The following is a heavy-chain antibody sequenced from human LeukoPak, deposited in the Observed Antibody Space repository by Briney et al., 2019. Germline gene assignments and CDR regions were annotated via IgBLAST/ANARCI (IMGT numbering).Heavy chain of an antibody. Sequence: GGSLRLSCAASGFTFSSYEMNWVRQAPGKGLEWVSYISSSGSTIYYADSVKGRFTISRDNAKNSLYLQMNSLRAEDTAVYYCAREGYSSLHDYWGQGTLVTVSS. J-gene: IGHJ4*02. CDR3: AREGYSSLHDY. CDR1: GFTFSSYE. CDR2: ISSSGSTI. V-gene: IGHV3-48*03. D-gene: IGHD6-13*01.